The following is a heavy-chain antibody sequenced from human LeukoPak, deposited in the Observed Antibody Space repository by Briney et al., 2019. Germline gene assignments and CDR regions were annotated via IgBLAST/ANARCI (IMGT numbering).Heavy chain of an antibody. Sequence: GRSLRLSCAASGFIFSSYGMHWVRQAPGKGLEWVAVISYDGSNKYYADSVKGRFTISRDNSKNTLYLQMNSLRAEDTAVYYCAKTRTPPFTSYYYYGMDVWGQGTTVTVSS. CDR3: AKTRTPPFTSYYYYGMDV. D-gene: IGHD3-3*01. J-gene: IGHJ6*02. CDR2: ISYDGSNK. V-gene: IGHV3-30*18. CDR1: GFIFSSYG.